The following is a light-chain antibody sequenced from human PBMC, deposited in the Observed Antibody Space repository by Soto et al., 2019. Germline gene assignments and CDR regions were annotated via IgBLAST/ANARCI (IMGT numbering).Light chain of an antibody. V-gene: IGKV3-20*01. CDR1: QSVNSIY. Sequence: ESVLTQSPVTLALAPGGRATLSCRASQSVNSIYLAWYQQKPGQAPRLLIYGASSRATGIPDRFSGSGSGTDFTLTISRLEPEDFALYYCQQYGGSPRTFGQGTKVDIK. CDR3: QQYGGSPRT. CDR2: GAS. J-gene: IGKJ1*01.